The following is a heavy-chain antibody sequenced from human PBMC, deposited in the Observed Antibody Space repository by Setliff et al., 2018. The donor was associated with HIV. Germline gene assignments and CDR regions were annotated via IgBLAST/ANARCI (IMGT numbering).Heavy chain of an antibody. Sequence: SETLSLTCTVSGDSISSYYWSWIRQPAGKGLEWIGRIYTSGSTNYNPSLKSRVTMSVDTSKNQFSLKLSSVTAADTAVYYCARDHLGTMIVVADDAFDIWGQGTMVTVS. CDR1: GDSISSYY. CDR2: IYTSGST. J-gene: IGHJ3*02. V-gene: IGHV4-4*07. CDR3: ARDHLGTMIVVADDAFDI. D-gene: IGHD3-22*01.